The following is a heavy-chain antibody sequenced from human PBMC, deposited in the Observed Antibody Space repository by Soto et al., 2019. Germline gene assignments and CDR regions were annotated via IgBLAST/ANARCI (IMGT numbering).Heavy chain of an antibody. CDR2: IIPILGIA. J-gene: IGHJ4*02. CDR3: ARDLGGRDFWSGYYYVFVY. D-gene: IGHD3-3*01. Sequence: ASVKVSCKASGGTFSSYTISWVRQAPGQGLEWMGRIIPILGIANYAQKFQGRVTITADKSTSTAYMELSSLRSEDTAVYYCARDLGGRDFWSGYYYVFVYWGQGTLVTVSS. V-gene: IGHV1-69*04. CDR1: GGTFSSYT.